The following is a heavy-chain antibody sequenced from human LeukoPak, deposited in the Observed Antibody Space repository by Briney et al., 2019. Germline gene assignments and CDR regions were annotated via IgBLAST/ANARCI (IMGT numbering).Heavy chain of an antibody. Sequence: GGSLRLSCAVSGITLSNYGMSWVRQAPGKGLEWVAGISDSGGRTNYADSVKGRFTISRDNPKNTRYLQMNSLRAEDTAVYFCAKRGVVIRVILVGFHKEAYYFDSWGQGALVTVSS. CDR1: GITLSNYG. D-gene: IGHD3-22*01. CDR3: AKRGVVIRVILVGFHKEAYYFDS. V-gene: IGHV3-23*01. CDR2: ISDSGGRT. J-gene: IGHJ4*02.